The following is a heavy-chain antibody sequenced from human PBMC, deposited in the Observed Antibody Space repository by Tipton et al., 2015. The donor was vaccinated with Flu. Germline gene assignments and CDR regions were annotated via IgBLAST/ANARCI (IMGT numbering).Heavy chain of an antibody. CDR1: GGSISSYY. CDR2: IYSSGNT. V-gene: IGHV4-4*07. Sequence: TLSLTCTVSGGSISSYYWSWIRQPAGKGLEWIGRIYSSGNTNYHPSLKSRVTISLDTSKNQFSLKLNSVTAEDTAVYYCARGLGYWGQGMLVTVSS. CDR3: ARGLGY. J-gene: IGHJ4*02.